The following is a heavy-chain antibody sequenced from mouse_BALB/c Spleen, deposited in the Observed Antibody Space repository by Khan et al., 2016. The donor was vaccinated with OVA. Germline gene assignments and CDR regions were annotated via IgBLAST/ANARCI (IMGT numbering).Heavy chain of an antibody. V-gene: IGHV5-17*02. CDR2: ISVDSSTL. J-gene: IGHJ2*01. CDR3: ATSYFYGYYFDY. CDR1: GFTFTTYG. Sequence: EVELVESGGGLVQPVGSRKLSCAASGFTFTTYGMYWVRQAPEKGLECVAYISVDSSTLYYEEKVKGRFTISRDNPKNTLFLQMTSLMSEDTARYYCATSYFYGYYFDYWGPGTTLTVSS. D-gene: IGHD1-1*01.